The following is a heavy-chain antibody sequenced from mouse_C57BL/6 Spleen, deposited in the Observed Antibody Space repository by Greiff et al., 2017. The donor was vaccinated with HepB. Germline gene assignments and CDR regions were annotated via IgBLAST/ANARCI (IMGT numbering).Heavy chain of an antibody. V-gene: IGHV14-1*01. J-gene: IGHJ2*01. CDR3: TTPITTVVDFFDG. Sequence: EVQLQQSGAELVRPGASVKLSCTASGFNIKDYYMHWVKQRPEQGLEWIGRIDPEDGDTEYAPKFQGKATMTADTSSNTAYLQLSSLTSEGTAVYYCTTPITTVVDFFDGWGQGTTLTVSS. CDR1: GFNIKDYY. D-gene: IGHD1-1*01. CDR2: IDPEDGDT.